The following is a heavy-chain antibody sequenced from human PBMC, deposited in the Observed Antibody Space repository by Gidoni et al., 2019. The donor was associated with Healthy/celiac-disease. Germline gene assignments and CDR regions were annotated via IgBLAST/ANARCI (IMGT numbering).Heavy chain of an antibody. D-gene: IGHD2-8*01. V-gene: IGHV3-7*03. CDR3: ARCTGYCTNGVCQIYYYYYMDV. Sequence: EVQLVESGGGLVQPGGSLRLSCAASGFTFSSYWMSWVRQAPGKGLEWVANIKQDGSEKYYVDSVKGRFTISRDNAKNSLYLQMNSLRAEDTAVYYCARCTGYCTNGVCQIYYYYYMDVWGKGTTVTVSS. CDR1: GFTFSSYW. J-gene: IGHJ6*03. CDR2: IKQDGSEK.